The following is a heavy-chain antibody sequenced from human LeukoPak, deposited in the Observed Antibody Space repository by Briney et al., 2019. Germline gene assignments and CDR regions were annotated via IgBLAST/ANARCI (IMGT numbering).Heavy chain of an antibody. D-gene: IGHD3-10*01. CDR1: GFTFSSYA. V-gene: IGHV3-23*01. Sequence: GGSLRLSYAASGFTFSSYAMSWVRQAPGKGLDWVSGISDDGSGTYYADSVKGRFTISRDNSKNTLYVQMTSLRAEDTAVYYCAKDRYYGSGNRDAFDIWGQGTMVTVSS. CDR3: AKDRYYGSGNRDAFDI. CDR2: ISDDGSGT. J-gene: IGHJ3*02.